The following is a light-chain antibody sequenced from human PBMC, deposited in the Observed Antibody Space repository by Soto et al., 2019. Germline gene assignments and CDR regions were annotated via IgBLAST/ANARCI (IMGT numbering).Light chain of an antibody. J-gene: IGLJ2*01. CDR3: QTWGTGIHVV. V-gene: IGLV4-69*01. CDR2: VNSDGSH. Sequence: QLVLTQSPSASASLGASVKLTCTLSSGHTSYAIAWHQQQPGKGPRYLMKVNSDGSHSKGDGIPDRFSGSSSGAERYLTISSLQSEDEADYYCQTWGTGIHVVFGGGTKLTVL. CDR1: SGHTSYA.